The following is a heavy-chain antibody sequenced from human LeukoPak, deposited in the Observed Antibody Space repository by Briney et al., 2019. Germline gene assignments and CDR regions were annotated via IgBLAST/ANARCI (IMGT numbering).Heavy chain of an antibody. CDR2: IKQDGSEK. CDR3: ARERSGSYYSPDYYMDV. V-gene: IGHV3-7*01. D-gene: IGHD3-10*01. CDR1: GFTFSSYW. Sequence: GGSLRLSCAASGFTFSSYWMSWVRQAPGKGLEWVANIKQDGSEKYYVDSVKGRFTISRDNAKNSLYLQMNSLRAEDTAVYYCARERSGSYYSPDYYMDVWGKGTTVTISS. J-gene: IGHJ6*03.